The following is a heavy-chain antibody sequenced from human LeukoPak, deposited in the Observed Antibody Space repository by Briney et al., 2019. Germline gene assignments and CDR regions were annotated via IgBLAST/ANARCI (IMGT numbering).Heavy chain of an antibody. CDR1: GGSIRSSNW. CDR3: ARLYILTGYYSWDY. D-gene: IGHD3-9*01. V-gene: IGHV4-4*02. Sequence: SETLSLTCAVSGGSIRSSNWWTWVRQPPGKGLEWIGEIYHSGSTNYNPSLKSRVTISVDKSKNQFSLKLSSVTAADTAVYYCARLYILTGYYSWDYWGQGTLVTVSS. CDR2: IYHSGST. J-gene: IGHJ4*02.